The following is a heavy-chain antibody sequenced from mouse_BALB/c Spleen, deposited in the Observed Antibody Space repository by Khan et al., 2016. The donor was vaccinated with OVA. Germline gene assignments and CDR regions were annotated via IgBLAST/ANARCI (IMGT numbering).Heavy chain of an antibody. CDR2: ILPGSGSS. D-gene: IGHD6-1*01. Sequence: QVRLQQSGAELMKPGASVKISCKATGYTVSSYWIEWIKQRPGHGLEWIGEILPGSGSSKYNEKFKGKATFTEDTSSNTAYMQLSSLTSEDSAVYSCARRCTGGATDFWGQGTSVTVSS. J-gene: IGHJ4*01. CDR3: ARRCTGGATDF. V-gene: IGHV1-9*01. CDR1: GYTVSSYW.